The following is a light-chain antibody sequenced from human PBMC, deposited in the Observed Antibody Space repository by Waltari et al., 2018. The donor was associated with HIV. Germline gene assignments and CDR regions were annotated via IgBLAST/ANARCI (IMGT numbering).Light chain of an antibody. J-gene: IGLJ3*02. V-gene: IGLV1-40*01. CDR1: SPNIGARSRCA. CDR3: QSYDTSLSGSV. Sequence: QSVLTQPPSVSGAPGQRVTIPCLGSSPNIGARSRCAVQRYQQLPGTALKLLIYGNNNRPSGVPDRFSGSKSGASASLAITGLQAEDEADYYCQSYDTSLSGSVFGGGTKLTVL. CDR2: GNN.